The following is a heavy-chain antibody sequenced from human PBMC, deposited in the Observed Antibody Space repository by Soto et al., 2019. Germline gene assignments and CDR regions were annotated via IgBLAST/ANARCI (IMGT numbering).Heavy chain of an antibody. CDR2: INNDGSVS. CDR3: ARGDCVGGTCYSLAGSFYYYMDV. V-gene: IGHV3-74*01. Sequence: EVQLVESGGGLVQPGGSLRLSCVASGFTFSNYWMYWVRQAPGEGLVWVSRINNDGSVSSYADSVKGLLTISRDNVKNTRYLPMDSLRAEDTAVYYCARGDCVGGTCYSLAGSFYYYMDVWGKGTTVTVFS. CDR1: GFTFSNYW. D-gene: IGHD2-15*01. J-gene: IGHJ6*03.